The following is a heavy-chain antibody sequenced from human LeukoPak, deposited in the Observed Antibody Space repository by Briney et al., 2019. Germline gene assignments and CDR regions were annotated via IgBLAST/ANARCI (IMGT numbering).Heavy chain of an antibody. CDR1: GGSFSGYY. Sequence: PSETPSLTCAVYGGSFSGYYWSWIRQPPGKGLEWIGEINHSGSTNYNPSLKSRVTISVDTSKNQFSLKLSSVTAADTAVYYCARGYSSGWYRGAYYYYYMDVWGKGTTVTVSS. CDR2: INHSGST. J-gene: IGHJ6*03. CDR3: ARGYSSGWYRGAYYYYYMDV. V-gene: IGHV4-34*01. D-gene: IGHD6-19*01.